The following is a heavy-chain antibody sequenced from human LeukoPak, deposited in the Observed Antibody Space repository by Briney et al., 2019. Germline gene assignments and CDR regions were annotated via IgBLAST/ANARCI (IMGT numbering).Heavy chain of an antibody. J-gene: IGHJ4*02. CDR3: ARGVEQWLPAPFDY. CDR2: IYYSGST. CDR1: DGSISSSSYY. D-gene: IGHD6-19*01. V-gene: IGHV4-39*07. Sequence: SETLSLTCTVSDGSISSSSYYWGWIRQPPGKGLEWIGSIYYSGSTYYNPSLKSRVTISVDTSKNQFSLKLSSVTAADTAVYYCARGVEQWLPAPFDYWGQGTLVTVSS.